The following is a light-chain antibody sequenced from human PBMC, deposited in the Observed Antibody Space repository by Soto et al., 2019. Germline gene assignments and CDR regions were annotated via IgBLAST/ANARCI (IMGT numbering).Light chain of an antibody. CDR2: DVN. Sequence: QSVRTQPRSVSGSPGQSVTLSCTGTSSDVGGYHYVSWYQHHPGKAPKIIIYDVNKRPSGVPDRFSGSKSGNTASLTISGLQTEDEADYYCCSYAGSYTLVFGGGTKVTVL. CDR3: CSYAGSYTLV. V-gene: IGLV2-11*01. J-gene: IGLJ2*01. CDR1: SSDVGGYHY.